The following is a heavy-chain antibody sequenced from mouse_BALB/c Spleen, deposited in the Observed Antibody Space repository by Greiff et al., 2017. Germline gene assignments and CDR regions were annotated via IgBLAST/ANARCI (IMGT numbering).Heavy chain of an antibody. CDR2: ISDGGSYT. J-gene: IGHJ2*01. V-gene: IGHV5-4*02. CDR1: GFTFSDYY. Sequence: EVKVEESGGGLVKPGGSLKLSCAASGFTFSDYYMYWVRQTPEKRLEWVATISDGGSYTYYPDSVKGRFTISRDNAKNNLYLQMSSLKSEDTAMYYCARDGGRGNYVAYWGQGTTLTVSS. CDR3: ARDGGRGNYVAY.